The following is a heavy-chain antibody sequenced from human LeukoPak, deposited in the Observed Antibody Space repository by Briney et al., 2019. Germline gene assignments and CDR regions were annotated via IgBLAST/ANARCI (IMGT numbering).Heavy chain of an antibody. V-gene: IGHV1-2*02. J-gene: IGHJ4*02. Sequence: GASVKVSCKASGYTFTGYYIHWVRQAPGQGLEWMGWINPNSGGTNYAQKFQGRVTMTRDTSISTAYMELSRLRSDDTAVYYCARGKVELRYFDWLVDDYWGQGTLVTVSS. D-gene: IGHD3-9*01. CDR3: ARGKVELRYFDWLVDDY. CDR2: INPNSGGT. CDR1: GYTFTGYY.